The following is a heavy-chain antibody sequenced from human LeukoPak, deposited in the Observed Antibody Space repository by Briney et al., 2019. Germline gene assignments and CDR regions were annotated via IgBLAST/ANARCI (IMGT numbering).Heavy chain of an antibody. V-gene: IGHV1-3*04. J-gene: IGHJ4*02. CDR2: INTGNGNT. CDR3: ARESAGSGSYYRTYFFDF. D-gene: IGHD3-10*01. Sequence: ASVKVSCKASGYTFTNYAIHWVRQAPGQRLEWLGWINTGNGNTKYSRKLQGRATNSRDTSASTAYMELSSLRSEGTAVYYCARESAGSGSYYRTYFFDFWGQGTLVTVSS. CDR1: GYTFTNYA.